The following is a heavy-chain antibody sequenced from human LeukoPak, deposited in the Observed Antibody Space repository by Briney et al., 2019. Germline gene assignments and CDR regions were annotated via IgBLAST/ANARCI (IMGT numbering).Heavy chain of an antibody. V-gene: IGHV4-34*01. Sequence: SETLSLTCAVYGGSFSSYYWSWIRQPPGKGLEWIGEINHSGSTNYNPSVKSRVTISGDTSKNQFSLKLSSVTAADTAVYYCAINVLGLPNARRQDAWGKGTTVTVSS. D-gene: IGHD2-8*02. J-gene: IGHJ6*04. CDR3: AINVLGLPNARRQDA. CDR2: INHSGST. CDR1: GGSFSSYY.